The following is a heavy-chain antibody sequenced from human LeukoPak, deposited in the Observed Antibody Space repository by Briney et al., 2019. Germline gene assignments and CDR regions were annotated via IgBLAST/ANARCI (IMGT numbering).Heavy chain of an antibody. J-gene: IGHJ4*02. CDR1: GGSFSGYY. V-gene: IGHV4-34*01. CDR3: ARAPIRGGSSSPFDS. D-gene: IGHD6-6*01. Sequence: SETLSLTCAVYGGSFSGYYWSWIRQPPGKGLEWIGEINHSGSTNYNPSLKSRVTMSGDTSKNEFSLKLNSVTAADTAVYFCARAPIRGGSSSPFDSWGQGTLVTVSS. CDR2: INHSGST.